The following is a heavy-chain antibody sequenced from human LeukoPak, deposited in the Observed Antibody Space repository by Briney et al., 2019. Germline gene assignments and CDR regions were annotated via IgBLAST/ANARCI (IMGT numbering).Heavy chain of an antibody. CDR1: GFTFSSYA. CDR3: AKVPYYYDSSGYYYD. CDR2: ISGSGGST. D-gene: IGHD3-22*01. J-gene: IGHJ4*02. Sequence: PGGSLRLSCAASGFTFSSYAMSWVRQAPGKGLEWVSAISGSGGSTYYADSVKGRFTISRDNSKNTLYLQMNSLRAEDTAVYYCAKVPYYYDSSGYYYDWGQGTLVTVSS. V-gene: IGHV3-23*01.